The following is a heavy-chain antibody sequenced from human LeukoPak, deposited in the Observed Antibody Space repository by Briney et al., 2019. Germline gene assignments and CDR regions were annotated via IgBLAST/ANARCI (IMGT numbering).Heavy chain of an antibody. CDR2: ISSSSSYM. D-gene: IGHD3-9*01. J-gene: IGHJ6*03. Sequence: GGSLRLSCAASGFTFSSYSMNWVRQAPGKGLEWVSSISSSSSYMYYADSVKGRFTISRDNAKNSLYLQMNSLRAEDTAVYYCAFKKGPVLRYFDRLGTMTNYYMDVWGKGTTVTVSS. CDR3: AFKKGPVLRYFDRLGTMTNYYMDV. CDR1: GFTFSSYS. V-gene: IGHV3-21*01.